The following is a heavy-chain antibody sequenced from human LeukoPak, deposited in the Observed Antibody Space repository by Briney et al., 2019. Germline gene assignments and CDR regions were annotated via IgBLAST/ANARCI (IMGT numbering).Heavy chain of an antibody. V-gene: IGHV1-2*02. Sequence: ASVKVSCKASGYTFTGYYLHWVRQAPGQGLEWMVWINPNTGGTNHAQNFQGRVTMTRDTSISTAYMDLSRLRSDDTAVYYCAKKRYRGYDSGNFDYWGQGTLVTVSS. D-gene: IGHD5-12*01. J-gene: IGHJ4*02. CDR2: INPNTGGT. CDR3: AKKRYRGYDSGNFDY. CDR1: GYTFTGYY.